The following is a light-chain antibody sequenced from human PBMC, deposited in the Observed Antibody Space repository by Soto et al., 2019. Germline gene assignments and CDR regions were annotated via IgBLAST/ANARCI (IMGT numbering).Light chain of an antibody. Sequence: VLTQTPGTLSLSPRERATLSCRASQSVSSSYLAWYQQIPGQAPRLLIYGASSRATGFPDRFSGSGSGTDFTLTISRLEPEDFAVYYCQQYGSSLPITFGHGTRLEIK. CDR2: GAS. CDR1: QSVSSSY. J-gene: IGKJ5*01. CDR3: QQYGSSLPIT. V-gene: IGKV3-20*01.